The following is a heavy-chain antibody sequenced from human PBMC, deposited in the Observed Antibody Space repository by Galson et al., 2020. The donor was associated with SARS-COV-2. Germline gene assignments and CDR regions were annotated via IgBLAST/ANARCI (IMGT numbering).Heavy chain of an antibody. V-gene: IGHV1-69*13. J-gene: IGHJ5*02. CDR1: GGTFSSYA. CDR2: IIPIFGTA. D-gene: IGHD3-10*01. CDR3: AGSSATLSGWFGEFNWFDP. Sequence: SVKVSCKASGGTFSSYAISWVRQAPGQGLEWMGGIIPIFGTANYAQKFQGRVTITADESTSTAYMELSSLRSEDTAVHYCAGSSATLSGWFGEFNWFDPWGQGTLVTVSS.